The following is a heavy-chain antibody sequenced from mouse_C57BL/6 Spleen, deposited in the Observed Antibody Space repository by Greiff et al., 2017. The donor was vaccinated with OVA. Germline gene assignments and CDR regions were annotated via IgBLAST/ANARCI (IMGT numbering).Heavy chain of an antibody. J-gene: IGHJ4*01. Sequence: VQLQQPGAELVRPGTSVKLSCKASGYTFTSYWMHWVKQRPGQGLEWIGVIDPSDSYTNYNQKFKGKATLTVDTSSSTAYMQLSSLPSEDSAVYYCALCYGNYDAMDYWGQGTSVTVSS. V-gene: IGHV1-59*01. D-gene: IGHD2-1*01. CDR2: IDPSDSYT. CDR3: ALCYGNYDAMDY. CDR1: GYTFTSYW.